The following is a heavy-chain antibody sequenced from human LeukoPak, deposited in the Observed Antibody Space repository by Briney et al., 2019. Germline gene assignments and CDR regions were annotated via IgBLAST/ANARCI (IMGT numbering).Heavy chain of an antibody. D-gene: IGHD2-21*01. J-gene: IGHJ5*02. Sequence: GESLRLSCAASGFTFIGYAMSWVRQAPGKGLEWVAVISYDGSNKYYADSVKGRFTISRDNSKNTLYLQMNSLRAEDTAVYYCARDRLRVGGGNWFDPWGQGTLVTVSS. CDR3: ARDRLRVGGGNWFDP. CDR2: ISYDGSNK. V-gene: IGHV3-30*03. CDR1: GFTFIGYA.